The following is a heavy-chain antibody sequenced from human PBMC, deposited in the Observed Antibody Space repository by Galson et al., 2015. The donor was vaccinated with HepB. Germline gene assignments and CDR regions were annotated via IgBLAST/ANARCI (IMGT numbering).Heavy chain of an antibody. Sequence: SLRLSCAASGFTFSNYAMKWVRQAPGKGLEWISVIGLTGDNIHYADSVRGRFTISRDNSKSILYLHMNSLRTDDTALYYCARYIQRGSEDYWGQGALVTVSS. CDR3: ARYIQRGSEDY. V-gene: IGHV3-23*01. CDR2: IGLTGDNI. D-gene: IGHD5-12*01. J-gene: IGHJ4*02. CDR1: GFTFSNYA.